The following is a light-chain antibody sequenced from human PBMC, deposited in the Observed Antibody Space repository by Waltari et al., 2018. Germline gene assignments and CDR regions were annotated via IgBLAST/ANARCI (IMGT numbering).Light chain of an antibody. CDR2: RSD. J-gene: IGLJ3*02. CDR1: ASNIGGNL. CDR3: ASWDDSLNGHWV. Sequence: QSVLTQTPSASGTPGQRVTISCSGSASNIGGNLVNWYQQLPGTAPKLLIYRSDLRPSGVPDRFSGSKSGTSASLAISGLQSEDEADYFCASWDDSLNGHWVFGGGAKVTVL. V-gene: IGLV1-44*01.